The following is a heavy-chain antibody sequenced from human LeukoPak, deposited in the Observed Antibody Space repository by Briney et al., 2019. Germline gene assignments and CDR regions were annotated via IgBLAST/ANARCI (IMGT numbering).Heavy chain of an antibody. J-gene: IGHJ4*02. CDR3: ARALEPSIAVIDY. CDR1: GFTFSSYT. CDR2: IISSISYI. V-gene: IGHV3-21*01. Sequence: PGGSLRLSCAASGFTFSSYTMNWVRQAPGKGLEWVSSIISSISYIYYADSVKGRFTISRDNAKNSLCLQMTSLRAEDTAVYYCARALEPSIAVIDYWGQGTLVTVSS. D-gene: IGHD6-19*01.